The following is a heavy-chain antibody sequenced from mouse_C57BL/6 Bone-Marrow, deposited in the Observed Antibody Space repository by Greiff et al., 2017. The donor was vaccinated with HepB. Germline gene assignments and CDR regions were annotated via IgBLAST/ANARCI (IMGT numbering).Heavy chain of an antibody. CDR2: ISDGGSYT. Sequence: EVKLMESGGGLVKPGGSLKLSCAASGFTFSSYAIAWVRQTPEKRLEWVATISDGGSYTYYPDNVKGRFTISRDNAKNNLYLQMSHLKSEDTAMYYCARDVYDYWGQGTTLTVSS. CDR1: GFTFSSYA. V-gene: IGHV5-4*01. CDR3: ARDVYDY. J-gene: IGHJ2*01.